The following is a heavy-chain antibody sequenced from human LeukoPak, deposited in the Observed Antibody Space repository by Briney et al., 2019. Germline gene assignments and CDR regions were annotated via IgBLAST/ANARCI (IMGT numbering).Heavy chain of an antibody. J-gene: IGHJ2*01. D-gene: IGHD3-9*01. CDR3: AREARDFDWLLIDL. V-gene: IGHV1-3*01. CDR2: INAGNGNT. Sequence: ASVKVSCKASGYTFTIYAMHWVRQAPGQRLEWMGWINAGNGNTKYSQKFQGRVTITRDTSASTAYMELSSLRSEDTAVYYCAREARDFDWLLIDLWGRGTLVTVSS. CDR1: GYTFTIYA.